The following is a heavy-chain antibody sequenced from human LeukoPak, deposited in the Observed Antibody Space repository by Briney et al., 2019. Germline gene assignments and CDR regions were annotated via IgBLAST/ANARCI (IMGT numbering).Heavy chain of an antibody. D-gene: IGHD3-10*01. V-gene: IGHV1-2*02. J-gene: IGHJ4*02. CDR3: ARHRGDY. CDR1: GLTFTDYY. Sequence: ASVRVSCKASGLTFTDYYFHWVRQAPGQGLEWMGWINANNGDTNYAQKFQGSVTLTRDTSVSTAYMDLYRLTSDDTAVYYCARHRGDYWGQGTLVTVSS. CDR2: INANNGDT.